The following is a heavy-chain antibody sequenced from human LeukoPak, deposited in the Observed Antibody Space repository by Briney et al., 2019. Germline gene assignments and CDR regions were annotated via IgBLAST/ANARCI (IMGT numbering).Heavy chain of an antibody. D-gene: IGHD6-19*01. CDR1: GYTFTNYG. V-gene: IGHV1-18*04. Sequence: ASVKVSCKASGYTFTNYGLSWVRQAPGQGLEWMGWINVYNGKTNYAQKSQGRVTMTTDTSTSTACMELRSLRSDDTALYYCARAAYSSGWPVLIPYYFDYWGQGTLVTVSS. J-gene: IGHJ4*02. CDR2: INVYNGKT. CDR3: ARAAYSSGWPVLIPYYFDY.